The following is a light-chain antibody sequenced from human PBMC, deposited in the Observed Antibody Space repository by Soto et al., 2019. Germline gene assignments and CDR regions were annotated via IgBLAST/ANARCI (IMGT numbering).Light chain of an antibody. Sequence: EIVLTQSPGTLSFSPGERATLSCSASQSVSSSYLAWYQQKPGQAPRLLIYGASSRATGIPDRFSGSGSGTDFTLTINSREPEDFGVYYCQQFVSAPRRFTFGQGTKLEIK. CDR1: QSVSSSY. V-gene: IGKV3-20*01. CDR2: GAS. J-gene: IGKJ2*01. CDR3: QQFVSAPRRFT.